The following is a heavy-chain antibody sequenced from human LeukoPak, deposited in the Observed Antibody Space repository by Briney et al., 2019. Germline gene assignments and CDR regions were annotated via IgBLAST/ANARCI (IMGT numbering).Heavy chain of an antibody. CDR1: GYTFTSYY. V-gene: IGHV1-46*01. Sequence: ASVKVSCKASGYTFTSYYIHWVRQALGQGLEWVGIINPSGGSTTYGQKFQGRVTMTRDTSTSTVYMELSSLRSEDTAVYYCTRDLGGSYNDYWGQGTMVTVSS. CDR3: TRDLGGSYNDY. D-gene: IGHD1-26*01. J-gene: IGHJ4*02. CDR2: INPSGGST.